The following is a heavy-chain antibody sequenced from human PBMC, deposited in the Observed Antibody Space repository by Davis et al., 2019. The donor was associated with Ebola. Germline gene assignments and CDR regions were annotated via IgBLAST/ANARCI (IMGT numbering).Heavy chain of an antibody. Sequence: SETLSLTCTVSGGSISSYYWSWIRQPPGKGLEWIGYIYYSGSTNYNPSLKSRVTISVDTSKNQFSLKLSSVTAADTAVYYCARSNLLGSGSYRPLDYWGQGTLVTVSS. J-gene: IGHJ4*02. V-gene: IGHV4-59*01. D-gene: IGHD3-10*01. CDR3: ARSNLLGSGSYRPLDY. CDR2: IYYSGST. CDR1: GGSISSYY.